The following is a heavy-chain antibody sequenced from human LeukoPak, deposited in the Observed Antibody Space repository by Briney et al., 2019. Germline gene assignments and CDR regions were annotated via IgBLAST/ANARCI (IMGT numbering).Heavy chain of an antibody. Sequence: GGSLRLSCAASGFSFSGSYMSWIRQAPGKGLEWVSYISGSSNDINYADSVKGRFTVSRDNTKNSLFLQMNSLRAEDTALYYCARGGTYGDYEYTFDYWGQGTLVTVSS. V-gene: IGHV3-11*03. J-gene: IGHJ4*02. CDR1: GFSFSGSY. CDR3: ARGGTYGDYEYTFDY. D-gene: IGHD4-17*01. CDR2: ISGSSNDI.